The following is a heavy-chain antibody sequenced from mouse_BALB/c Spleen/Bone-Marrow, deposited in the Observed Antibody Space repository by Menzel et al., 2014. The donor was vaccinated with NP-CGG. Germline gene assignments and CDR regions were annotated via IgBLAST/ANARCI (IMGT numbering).Heavy chain of an antibody. V-gene: IGHV5-9-3*01. Sequence: DVHLVESGGGLVKPGGSLKLSCAASGFTFSSYAMSWVRQTPEKKLEWVATISSGGSYTYYPDSVKGRFTISRDNAKNTLYLQTSSLRSEDTAMYYCARPPYYGSSEWYFDVWGAGTTVTVSS. CDR1: GFTFSSYA. J-gene: IGHJ1*01. CDR2: ISSGGSYT. CDR3: ARPPYYGSSEWYFDV. D-gene: IGHD1-1*01.